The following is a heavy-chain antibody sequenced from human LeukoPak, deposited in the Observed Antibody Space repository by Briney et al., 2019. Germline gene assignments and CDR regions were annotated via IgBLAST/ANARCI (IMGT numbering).Heavy chain of an antibody. CDR3: ARGVLSDYGDYEGDY. V-gene: IGHV3-21*06. CDR1: RFTFSNYS. CDR2: ISTRSKYK. D-gene: IGHD4/OR15-4a*01. Sequence: GGSLRLSCAASRFTFSNYSMNWVRQVPGKGLQWVSSISTRSKYKFYADSVQGRFTISRDNAKNSLFLQMNSLRAEDTAIYYCARGVLSDYGDYEGDYWGQGTLVTVSS. J-gene: IGHJ4*02.